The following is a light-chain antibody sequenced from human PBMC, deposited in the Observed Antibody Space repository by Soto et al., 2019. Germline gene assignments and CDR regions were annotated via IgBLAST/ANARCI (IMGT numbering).Light chain of an antibody. CDR3: SSYTSSSTYV. J-gene: IGLJ1*01. Sequence: QSVLTQPASVSGSPGQSITISCTGTXSDVGGYNYVSWYQQHPGKAPKLMIYDVSNRPSGVSNRFSGSKSGNTASLTISGLQAEDEADYYCSSYTSSSTYVFGTGTKVTVL. CDR2: DVS. V-gene: IGLV2-14*01. CDR1: XSDVGGYNY.